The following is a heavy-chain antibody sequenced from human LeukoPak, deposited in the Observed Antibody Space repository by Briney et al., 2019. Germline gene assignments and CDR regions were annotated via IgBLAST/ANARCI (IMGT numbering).Heavy chain of an antibody. CDR3: ARDRVDTAMVLDY. D-gene: IGHD5-18*01. J-gene: IGHJ4*02. CDR1: GGSISSGGYY. CDR2: IYYSGST. V-gene: IGHV4-31*03. Sequence: SETLSLTCTVSGGSISSGGYYWSWIRQHPGKGLEWIGYIYYSGSTYYNPSLKSRVTISVDTSKNQFSLKLSSVTAADTAVYYCARDRVDTAMVLDYWGQGTLVTVSS.